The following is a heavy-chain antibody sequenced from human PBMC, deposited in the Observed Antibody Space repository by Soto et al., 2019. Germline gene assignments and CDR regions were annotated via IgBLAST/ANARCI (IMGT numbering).Heavy chain of an antibody. Sequence: KAGGSLRLSCAASGFTFSTYGMNWVRQAPGKGLEWVSYITSSGSYMYYTDSVKGRFTISRDNAKNSLYLQMSSLRADDTAVYYCARDAEADGNTADYYPYVMDVWGRGTTVTVSS. CDR1: GFTFSTYG. V-gene: IGHV3-21*01. CDR3: ARDAEADGNTADYYPYVMDV. CDR2: ITSSGSYM. D-gene: IGHD5-18*01. J-gene: IGHJ6*02.